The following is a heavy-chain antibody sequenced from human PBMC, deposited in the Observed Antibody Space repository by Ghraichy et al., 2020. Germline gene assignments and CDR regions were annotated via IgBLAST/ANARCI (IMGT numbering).Heavy chain of an antibody. J-gene: IGHJ4*02. V-gene: IGHV3-15*01. Sequence: GGSLRLSCAASGFRFNTAWMSWVRQAPGKGLEWVGRLKSNNDGGTADYAAAVKGRFTMSRDDSRDTLYLHLNSLKTENTAVYYCNTVGDWHGSGYRGQGTPVTVSS. CDR1: GFRFNTAW. D-gene: IGHD3-10*01. CDR2: LKSNNDGGTA. CDR3: NTVGDWHGSGY.